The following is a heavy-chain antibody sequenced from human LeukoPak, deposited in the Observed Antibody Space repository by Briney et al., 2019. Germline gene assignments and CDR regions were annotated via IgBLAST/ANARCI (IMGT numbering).Heavy chain of an antibody. CDR3: ARDRRAIACSSTSCYTRPYYYYYMDV. V-gene: IGHV1-69*05. Sequence: ASVKVSCKASGGTFSSYAISWVRQAPGQGLEWMGGIIPIFGTANYAQKFQGRVTITTDESTSTAYMELSSLRSEDTAVYYCARDRRAIACSSTSCYTRPYYYYYMDVWGKGTTVTVSS. CDR2: IIPIFGTA. CDR1: GGTFSSYA. J-gene: IGHJ6*03. D-gene: IGHD2-2*02.